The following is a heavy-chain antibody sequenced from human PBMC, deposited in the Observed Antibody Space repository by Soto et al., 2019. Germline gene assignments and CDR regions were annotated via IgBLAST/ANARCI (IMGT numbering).Heavy chain of an antibody. Sequence: EVQLSESGGGLVQPGGSLRLSCVASGFTFSSYTISWVRQPPGKGLEWVSVISGSGGSTYYADSVKGRFTISRDNSKNTLYLQMNSLRAEDTAVYYCAKDVGVAAAGGYWYFDLWGRGTLVTVSS. V-gene: IGHV3-23*01. D-gene: IGHD6-13*01. CDR1: GFTFSSYT. CDR2: ISGSGGST. CDR3: AKDVGVAAAGGYWYFDL. J-gene: IGHJ2*01.